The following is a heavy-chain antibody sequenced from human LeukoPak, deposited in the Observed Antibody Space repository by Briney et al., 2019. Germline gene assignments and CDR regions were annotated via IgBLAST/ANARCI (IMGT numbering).Heavy chain of an antibody. D-gene: IGHD1-14*01. CDR1: GGSISSYY. CDR3: ARLPSRAITVYYGMDV. CDR2: IYYSGST. V-gene: IGHV4-59*08. Sequence: SETLSLTCTVSGGSISSYYWSWIRQPPGKGLEWIGYIYYSGSTNYNPSLKSRVTISADTSKNQFSLKLSSVTAADTAVYYCARLPSRAITVYYGMDVWGQGTTVTVSS. J-gene: IGHJ6*02.